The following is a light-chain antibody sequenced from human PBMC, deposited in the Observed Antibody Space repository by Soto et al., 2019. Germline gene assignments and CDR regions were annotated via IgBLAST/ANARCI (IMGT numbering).Light chain of an antibody. CDR3: NSFASSNSLI. V-gene: IGLV2-14*01. CDR2: EVS. CDR1: SSDIGAYNY. J-gene: IGLJ2*01. Sequence: QSALTQPASVSGSLGQSITISCTGTSSDIGAYNYVSWYQQHPSKAPKLIIYEVSYRPSGVSNRFSASKSANTASLTISGLQAEDEADYYCNSFASSNSLIFGGGTKLTVL.